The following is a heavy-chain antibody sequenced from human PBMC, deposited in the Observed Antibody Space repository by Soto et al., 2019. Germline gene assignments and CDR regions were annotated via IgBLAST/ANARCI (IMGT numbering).Heavy chain of an antibody. CDR3: ARGQVVATQH. CDR1: GGSISSGSYS. J-gene: IGHJ4*02. Sequence: QLQLQESGSGLVKPSQTLSLTCAVSGGSISSGSYSWSWIRQPPGKGMEWIGYIYHSGSTYYNPSLKSRATITVDRSKHQFSLKLRSVTAADTAVYYCARGQVVATQHWGQGTLVTVSS. D-gene: IGHD2-15*01. V-gene: IGHV4-30-2*01. CDR2: IYHSGST.